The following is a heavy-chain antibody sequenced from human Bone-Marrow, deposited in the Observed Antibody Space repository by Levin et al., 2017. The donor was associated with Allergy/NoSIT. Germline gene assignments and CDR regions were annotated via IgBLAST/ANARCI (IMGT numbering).Heavy chain of an antibody. CDR3: ARDETWGSLDS. J-gene: IGHJ4*02. Sequence: GGSLRLSCAASGFNFSDYYMFWIRQAPGKGLEWVSYITTGSSKYYTDSVKGRFIISRDHIKKSVYLQMNSLRAEDTAVYYCARDETWGSLDSWGQGTLVTVSS. D-gene: IGHD7-27*01. CDR1: GFNFSDYY. V-gene: IGHV3-11*01. CDR2: ITTGSSK.